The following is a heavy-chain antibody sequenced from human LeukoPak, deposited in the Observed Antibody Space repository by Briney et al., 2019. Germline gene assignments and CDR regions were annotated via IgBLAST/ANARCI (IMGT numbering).Heavy chain of an antibody. J-gene: IGHJ5*02. CDR2: IYYSGST. V-gene: IGHV4-39*07. CDR3: AREVGGGSSWDWFDP. CDR1: GGSISSSSYY. D-gene: IGHD6-13*01. Sequence: SETLSLTCTVSGGSISSSSYYWGWIRQPPGKGLEWIGSIYYSGSTYYNPSLKSRVTISVDTSKNQFSLKLSSVTAADTAVYYCAREVGGGSSWDWFDPWGQGTLVTVSS.